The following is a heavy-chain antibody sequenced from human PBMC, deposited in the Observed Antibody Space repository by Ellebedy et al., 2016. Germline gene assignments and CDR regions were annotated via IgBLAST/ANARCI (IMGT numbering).Heavy chain of an antibody. V-gene: IGHV1-69*04. J-gene: IGHJ4*02. CDR1: GGTFSNYA. D-gene: IGHD4-17*01. Sequence: ASVKVSCKAPGGTFSNYAINWVRQALGQGLEWMGRIIPILGITNYAQKFQGRVTITADHSTSTAYMELSSLRSEDTAVYYCATGDYVYLIFDYWGQGTLVTVSS. CDR3: ATGDYVYLIFDY. CDR2: IIPILGIT.